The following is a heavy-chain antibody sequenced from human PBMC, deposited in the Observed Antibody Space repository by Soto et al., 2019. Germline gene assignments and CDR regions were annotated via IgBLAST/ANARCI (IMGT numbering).Heavy chain of an antibody. D-gene: IGHD3-3*01. V-gene: IGHV4-59*08. CDR1: GGSISSYY. J-gene: IGHJ4*02. CDR3: ARGGYDFWSGYYENYYLDY. CDR2: IYYSGST. Sequence: SETLSLTCXVSGGSISSYYWSWIRQPPGKGREWIGYIYYSGSTNYNPSLKSRVTISVDTSKNQFSLKLSSVTAADTAVYYCARGGYDFWSGYYENYYLDYWGQGTLVTVSS.